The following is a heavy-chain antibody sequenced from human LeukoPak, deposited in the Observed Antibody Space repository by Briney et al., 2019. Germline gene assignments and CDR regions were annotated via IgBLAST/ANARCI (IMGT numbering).Heavy chain of an antibody. D-gene: IGHD1-26*01. J-gene: IGHJ6*03. CDR2: ISSSNHYI. V-gene: IGHV3-21*01. Sequence: GGSLRLSCAASGFSFRSYSLNWVGQAPGKELEGVSSISSSNHYIYYADSVKGRFTITRDNAKNALYLQMHSLRAEDTAVYCCAIWEDQDNYYMDVWGKGTTVTVSS. CDR3: AIWEDQDNYYMDV. CDR1: GFSFRSYS.